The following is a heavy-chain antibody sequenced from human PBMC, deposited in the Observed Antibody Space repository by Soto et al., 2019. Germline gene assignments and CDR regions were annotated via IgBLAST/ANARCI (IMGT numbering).Heavy chain of an antibody. Sequence: QVQLVESGGGVVQPGRSLRLSCAASGFTFSSYGMHWVRQAPGKGLEWVAVISYDGSNKYYADSVKGRFTISRENSKNTLYLQMNSLRAEDTAVYYCAKDLPYYYDSSGPLDYWGQGTLVTVSS. CDR3: AKDLPYYYDSSGPLDY. J-gene: IGHJ4*02. D-gene: IGHD3-22*01. V-gene: IGHV3-30*18. CDR1: GFTFSSYG. CDR2: ISYDGSNK.